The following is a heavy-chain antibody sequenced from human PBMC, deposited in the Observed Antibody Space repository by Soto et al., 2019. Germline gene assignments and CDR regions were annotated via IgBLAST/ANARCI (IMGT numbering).Heavy chain of an antibody. D-gene: IGHD3-16*01. CDR1: GGSISSSSYY. V-gene: IGHV4-39*01. CDR2: IYYSGST. CDR3: ASQVYDYVWGSYGVRYFDY. J-gene: IGHJ4*02. Sequence: SETLSLTCTVSGGSISSSSYYWGWIRQPPGKGLEWIGSIYYSGSTYYNPSLKSRVTISVDTSKNQFSLKLSSVTAADTAVYYCASQVYDYVWGSYGVRYFDYWGQGTLVTVSS.